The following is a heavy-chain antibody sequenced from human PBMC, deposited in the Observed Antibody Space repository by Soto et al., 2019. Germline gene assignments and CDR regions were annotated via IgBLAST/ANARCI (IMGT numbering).Heavy chain of an antibody. Sequence: SETLSLTCAVYGGSFSGYYWSWIRQPPGKGLEWIGEINHSGSTNYNPSLKSRVTISVDTSKNQFSLKLSSVTAADTAVYDCAIVSAGTGRFDYWGQGTLVTVSS. CDR1: GGSFSGYY. CDR3: AIVSAGTGRFDY. CDR2: INHSGST. D-gene: IGHD1-1*01. J-gene: IGHJ4*02. V-gene: IGHV4-34*01.